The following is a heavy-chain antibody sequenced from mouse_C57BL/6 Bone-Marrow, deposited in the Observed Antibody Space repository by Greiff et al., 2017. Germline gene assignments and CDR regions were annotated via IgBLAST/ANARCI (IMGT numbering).Heavy chain of an antibody. D-gene: IGHD2-10*02. CDR1: GYTFTSYW. Sequence: VQLQQPGAELVKPGASVKMSCKASGYTFTSYWITWVKQRPGQGLEWIGDIYPGSGSTNYNEKFKSKATLTVDTSSSTAYRQLSSLTSEDSAVYYCARGYGNPSCFAYWGQGTLVTVSA. CDR2: IYPGSGST. V-gene: IGHV1-55*01. CDR3: ARGYGNPSCFAY. J-gene: IGHJ3*01.